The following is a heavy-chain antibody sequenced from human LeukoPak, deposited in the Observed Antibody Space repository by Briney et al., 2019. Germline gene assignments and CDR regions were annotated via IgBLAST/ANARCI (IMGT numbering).Heavy chain of an antibody. V-gene: IGHV1-69-2*01. CDR2: VDPEDGET. CDR3: ATAGISKCSSTSCYESIFNYYYYYMDV. D-gene: IGHD2-2*01. CDR1: GYTFTDYY. J-gene: IGHJ6*03. Sequence: ASGKISCKVSGYTFTDYYMHWVQQAPGKGLEWMGLVDPEDGETIYAEKFQGRVTITANTSTDTAYMQLSSQRSEDKAVYYCATAGISKCSSTSCYESIFNYYYYYMDVWGKGTTVTVSS.